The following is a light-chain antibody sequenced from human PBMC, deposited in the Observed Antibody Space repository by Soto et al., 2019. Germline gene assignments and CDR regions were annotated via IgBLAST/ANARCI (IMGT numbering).Light chain of an antibody. CDR2: GAS. CDR3: QWYGYSPRT. Sequence: EIVLTQSPGTLSLSPGERATLSCRASQSVSSSCLAWYQHKPGQAPRLLVYGASSRATGIPDRFSGSVSGTDFTLTISRLEPEDFAVYYCQWYGYSPRTFGQGTKLDIK. V-gene: IGKV3-20*01. CDR1: QSVSSSC. J-gene: IGKJ2*01.